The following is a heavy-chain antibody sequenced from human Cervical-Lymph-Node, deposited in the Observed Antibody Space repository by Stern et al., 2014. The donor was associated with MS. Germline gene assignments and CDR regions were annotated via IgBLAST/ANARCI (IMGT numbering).Heavy chain of an antibody. D-gene: IGHD3-22*01. CDR2: IYYSGST. CDR1: GGSISSYY. J-gene: IGHJ2*01. CDR3: ARVVVRRRGYDPSWYFDL. Sequence: QVQLQESGPGLVKPSETLSLTCTVSGGSISSYYWSWIRQPPGKGLEWIGYIYYSGSTNYNPSLKSRVTISVDTSKNQFSLKLSSVTAADTAVYYCARVVVRRRGYDPSWYFDLWGRGTLVTVAS. V-gene: IGHV4-59*01.